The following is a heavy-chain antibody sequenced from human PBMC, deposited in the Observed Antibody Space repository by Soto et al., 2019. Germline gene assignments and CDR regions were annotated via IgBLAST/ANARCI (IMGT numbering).Heavy chain of an antibody. J-gene: IGHJ5*02. Sequence: QVQLVESGGGVVQPGESLRLSCAASGFTFNFYGMHWVRQAPGKGLEWVAGIWHDGSNRYHADSVKGRFIISRDNSRNTLYLDMNSLRGEDTAVYYCAREAGYQETVGQQLPDRWGQGTLVTVSS. V-gene: IGHV3-33*01. CDR2: IWHDGSNR. CDR3: AREAGYQETVGQQLPDR. D-gene: IGHD4-4*01. CDR1: GFTFNFYG.